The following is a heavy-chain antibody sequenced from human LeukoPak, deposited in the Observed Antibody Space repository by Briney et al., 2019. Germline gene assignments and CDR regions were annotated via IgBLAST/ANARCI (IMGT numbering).Heavy chain of an antibody. CDR2: IIPIFGTA. D-gene: IGHD1-26*01. V-gene: IGHV1-69*01. CDR1: GGTFSSYA. J-gene: IGHJ4*02. CDR3: ARGIVGATPVDY. Sequence: GASVKVSCKASGGTFSSYAISWVRQAPGQALEWMGGIIPIFGTANYAQKFQGRVTITADESTSTAYMELSSLRSEDTAVYYCARGIVGATPVDYWGQGTLVTVSS.